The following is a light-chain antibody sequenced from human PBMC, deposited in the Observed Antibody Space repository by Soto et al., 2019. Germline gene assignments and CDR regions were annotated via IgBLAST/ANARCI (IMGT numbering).Light chain of an antibody. J-gene: IGKJ1*01. CDR1: QRISGW. V-gene: IGKV1-5*01. CDR3: QQYDSFSVT. CDR2: DVS. Sequence: DIQMTQSPSPLSASVGDTVTITCLASQRISGWLAWHQQKPGKAPKLMIYDVSALKRGVPPRFSGSGSGTECTLTISSLQPEDVATYYCQQYDSFSVTFGQGTKVDIK.